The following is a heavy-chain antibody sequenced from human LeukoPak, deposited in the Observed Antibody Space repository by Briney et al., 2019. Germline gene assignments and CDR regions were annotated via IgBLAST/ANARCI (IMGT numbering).Heavy chain of an antibody. CDR1: GGSISSGDYC. Sequence: SQTLSLTXTVSGGSISSGDYCWSCIRQPPGKGLEWIGYIYYSGSTYYNPSLKSRVTISVDTSKNQFSLKLSSVTAADTAVYYCAGDSILTKQLDYWGQGTLVTVSS. CDR2: IYYSGST. D-gene: IGHD3-9*01. CDR3: AGDSILTKQLDY. V-gene: IGHV4-30-4*08. J-gene: IGHJ4*02.